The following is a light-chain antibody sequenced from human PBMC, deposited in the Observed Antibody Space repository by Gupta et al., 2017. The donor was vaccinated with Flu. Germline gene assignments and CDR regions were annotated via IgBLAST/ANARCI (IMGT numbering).Light chain of an antibody. CDR1: SLRSYY. V-gene: IGLV3-19*01. J-gene: IGLJ2*01. CDR3: NSRDSSGNHPVV. Sequence: SSELTQDPAVSVALGQTVRITCQGDSLRSYYASGYQQKPVQAPVLVIYGKNNRPAGIPDRFSGSSSGNTASLTITGAHAEDEADYYCNSRDSSGNHPVVFGGGTKPTVL. CDR2: GKN.